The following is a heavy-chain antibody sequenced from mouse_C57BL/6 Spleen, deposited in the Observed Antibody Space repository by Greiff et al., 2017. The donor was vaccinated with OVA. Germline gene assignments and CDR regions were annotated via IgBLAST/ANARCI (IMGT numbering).Heavy chain of an antibody. J-gene: IGHJ4*01. CDR2: IDPENGDT. Sequence: VHVKQSGAELVRPGASVKLSCTASGFNIKDDYMHWVKQRPEQGLEWIGWIDPENGDTEYASKFQGKATITADTSSNTAYLQLSSLTSEDTAVYDGTTGATVGFAAMDYWGQGTSVTVSS. D-gene: IGHD1-1*01. V-gene: IGHV14-4*01. CDR3: TTGATVGFAAMDY. CDR1: GFNIKDDY.